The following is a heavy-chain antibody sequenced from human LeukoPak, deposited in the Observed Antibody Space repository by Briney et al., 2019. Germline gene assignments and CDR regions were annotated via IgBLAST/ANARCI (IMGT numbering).Heavy chain of an antibody. V-gene: IGHV3-30*03. CDR1: GFTFSSYG. CDR3: GRARGGTYGDFFYY. J-gene: IGHJ4*02. Sequence: GGSLRLSCAASGFTFSSYGMHWVRQAPGKGLEWVAVISYDGSNKYYADYVKGRFTISRDNPKDTLYLQMNSLRAEDTAVYYCGRARGGTYGDFFYYWGQGTLVTVSS. CDR2: ISYDGSNK. D-gene: IGHD1-26*01.